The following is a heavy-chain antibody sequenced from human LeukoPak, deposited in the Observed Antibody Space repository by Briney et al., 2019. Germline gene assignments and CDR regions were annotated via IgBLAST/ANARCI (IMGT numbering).Heavy chain of an antibody. J-gene: IGHJ4*02. D-gene: IGHD6-13*01. V-gene: IGHV1-46*01. CDR3: ARGGSEQLAPPFDS. Sequence: ASVTVSCKASGYTFTAYYMHWVRQAPGQGLEWMGIINPSGGSTNYAQKLQGRVTMTRDTSTSTAYMELSSLRSGDTALYYCARGGSEQLAPPFDSWGQGTLVTVSS. CDR2: INPSGGST. CDR1: GYTFTAYY.